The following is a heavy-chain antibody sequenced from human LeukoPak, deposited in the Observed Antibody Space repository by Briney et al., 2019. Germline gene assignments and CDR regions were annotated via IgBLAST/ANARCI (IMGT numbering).Heavy chain of an antibody. CDR2: IYHSGST. D-gene: IGHD1-1*01. V-gene: IGHV4-30-2*01. Sequence: PSQTLSLTCSVSGGSISSGGYSWSWIRQPPGKGLEWIGYIYHSGSTYYNPSLKSRVTISVDRSKNQFSLKLSSVTAADTAVYYCAREPPGAHAFDIWGQGTMVTVSS. CDR3: AREPPGAHAFDI. CDR1: GGSISSGGYS. J-gene: IGHJ3*02.